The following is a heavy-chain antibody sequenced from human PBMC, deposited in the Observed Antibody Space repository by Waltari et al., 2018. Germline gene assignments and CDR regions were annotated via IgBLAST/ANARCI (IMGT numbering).Heavy chain of an antibody. V-gene: IGHV1-2*02. D-gene: IGHD1-26*01. CDR2: INPNSPGT. CDR3: ARARPQFSGSSFDY. Sequence: QVQLVQSGADVKKPGASVKVSCKTSGYIFIDYFIHWVRQAPGQGLEWMGWINPNSPGTNYAQKFQGRVTMTWDTSINTAYMELTTLTSDDTAIYYCARARPQFSGSSFDYWGQGTLVTISS. CDR1: GYIFIDYF. J-gene: IGHJ4*02.